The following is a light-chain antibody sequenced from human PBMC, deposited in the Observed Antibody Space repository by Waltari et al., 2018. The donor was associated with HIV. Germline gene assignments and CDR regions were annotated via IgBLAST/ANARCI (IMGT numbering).Light chain of an antibody. CDR2: AAS. CDR1: QNIRRD. CDR3: LQDDSFPLT. V-gene: IGKV1-6*01. Sequence: AIQINQYPPSLSASVGDRVTLTCRASQNIRRDLGWYQQKPGKAPKLLIYAASTLQTGVSSRFRGGGSGTEFTLTINGLQSEDSATYYCLQDDSFPLTFGPGTKVDLK. J-gene: IGKJ3*01.